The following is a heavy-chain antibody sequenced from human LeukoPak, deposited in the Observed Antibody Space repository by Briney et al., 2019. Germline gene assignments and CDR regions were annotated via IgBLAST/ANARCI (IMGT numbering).Heavy chain of an antibody. CDR3: ATRMGQLVQYNYYGMDV. V-gene: IGHV1-24*01. J-gene: IGHJ6*02. Sequence: GASVKVSCKVSGYTLTELSVHWVRQAPGKGLEWMGGFDPEDGETIHAQKFQGRVTMTEDTSTDTVYMELSSLRSEDTAVYYCATRMGQLVQYNYYGMDVWGQGTTVTASS. CDR2: FDPEDGET. D-gene: IGHD6-6*01. CDR1: GYTLTELS.